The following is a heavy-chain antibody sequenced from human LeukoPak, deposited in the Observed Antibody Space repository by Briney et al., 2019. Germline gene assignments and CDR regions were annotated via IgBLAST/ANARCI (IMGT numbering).Heavy chain of an antibody. CDR3: AKGDIVVVPAALPPFDY. CDR2: ISYDGSNK. J-gene: IGHJ4*02. CDR1: GFTFSRYA. D-gene: IGHD2-2*01. V-gene: IGHV3-30*04. Sequence: GRSLRLSCAASGFTFSRYAMHWVRQAPGKGLEWVAVISYDGSNKYYADSVKGRFTISRDNSKNTLYLQMNSLRAEDTAVYYCAKGDIVVVPAALPPFDYWGQGTLVTVSS.